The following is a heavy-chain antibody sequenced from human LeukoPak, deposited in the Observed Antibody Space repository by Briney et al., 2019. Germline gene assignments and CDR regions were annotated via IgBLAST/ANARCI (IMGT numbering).Heavy chain of an antibody. J-gene: IGHJ4*02. CDR2: ISWNSGST. D-gene: IGHD3-9*01. CDR1: GFTFDDYA. Sequence: GGSLRLSCAASGFTFDDYAMHWVRQAPGKGLEWVSGISWNSGSTYYADSVKGRFTISRDNSKNTLYLQMNSLRAEDTAVYYCAKSFDWLTRFVDYWGQGTLVTVSS. V-gene: IGHV3-23*01. CDR3: AKSFDWLTRFVDY.